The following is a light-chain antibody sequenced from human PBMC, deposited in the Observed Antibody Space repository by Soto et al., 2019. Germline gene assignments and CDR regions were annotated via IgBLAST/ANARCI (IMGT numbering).Light chain of an antibody. CDR2: SNN. CDR3: AAWDDSLNGYYV. J-gene: IGLJ1*01. CDR1: ISNIGSNP. Sequence: QSVLTQPPSASGTPGQRVTISCSGSISNIGSNPVYWYQQLPGTAPKLLIYSNNQRPSGVPDRFSGSKSGTSASLAISGLQSEDEADYYCAAWDDSLNGYYVFGTGTKV. V-gene: IGLV1-44*01.